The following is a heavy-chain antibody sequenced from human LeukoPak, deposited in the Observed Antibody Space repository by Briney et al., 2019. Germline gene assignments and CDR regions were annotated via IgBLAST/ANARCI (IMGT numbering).Heavy chain of an antibody. D-gene: IGHD6-13*01. CDR1: GGSISSGGYY. Sequence: PSETLSLTCTVSGGSISSGGYYWSWIRQPPGKGLEWIGYIYHSGSTYYNPSLKSRVTISVDRSKNQFSLKLSSVTAADTAVYYCARDGASGSSSWGIDPWGQGTLVTVSS. CDR2: IYHSGST. V-gene: IGHV4-30-2*01. J-gene: IGHJ5*02. CDR3: ARDGASGSSSWGIDP.